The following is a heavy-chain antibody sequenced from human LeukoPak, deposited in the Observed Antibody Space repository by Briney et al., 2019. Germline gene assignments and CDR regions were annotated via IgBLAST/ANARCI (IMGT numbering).Heavy chain of an antibody. CDR1: GGSISSGGYS. D-gene: IGHD3-10*01. CDR2: IHHSGST. V-gene: IGHV4-30-2*01. CDR3: ARANVLLWFGELLGYFDY. J-gene: IGHJ4*02. Sequence: SETLSLTCAVSGGSISSGGYSWSWIRQPPGKGLEWIGYIHHSGSTYYNPSLKSRVTISVDRSKNQFSLKLSSVTAADTAVYYCARANVLLWFGELLGYFDYWGQGTLVTVSS.